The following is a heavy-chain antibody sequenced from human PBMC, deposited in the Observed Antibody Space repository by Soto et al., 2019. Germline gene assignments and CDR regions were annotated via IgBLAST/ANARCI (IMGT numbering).Heavy chain of an antibody. CDR2: IIPIFDIA. J-gene: IGHJ6*02. CDR1: GGTFSIYT. V-gene: IGHV1-69*08. CDR3: AREDRDQDIGLVPAAIEAMDV. D-gene: IGHD2-2*01. Sequence: QVQLVQSGAEVKKPGSSVKVSCKASGGTFSIYTITWVRQARGQGLEWMGRIIPIFDIATYAQKFQGRLTITEEKSTSTAYMELSSLRSEDTAVYYCAREDRDQDIGLVPAAIEAMDVWGQGTTVTVSS.